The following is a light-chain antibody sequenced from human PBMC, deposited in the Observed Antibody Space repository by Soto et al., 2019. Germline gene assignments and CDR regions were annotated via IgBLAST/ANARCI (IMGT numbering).Light chain of an antibody. CDR3: QQSYSTPLT. CDR2: DAS. V-gene: IGKV1-5*01. J-gene: IGKJ4*01. CDR1: QSISSW. Sequence: IHMTHSPSTLCGSLVDGFTITARASQSISSWLAWYQQKPGKAPKLLIYDASSLESGVPSRFSGSGSGTEFTLTISSLQPEDFATYYCQQSYSTPLTFGGGTKVDTK.